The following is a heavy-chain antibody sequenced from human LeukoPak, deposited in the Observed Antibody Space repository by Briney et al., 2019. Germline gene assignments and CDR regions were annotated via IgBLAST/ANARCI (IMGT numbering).Heavy chain of an antibody. CDR1: GGTFSSYA. CDR3: ARGGILDY. V-gene: IGHV1-46*01. D-gene: IGHD2-21*01. CDR2: INPSGGST. Sequence: ASVKVSCKASGGTFSSYAISWVRQAPGQGLEWMGVINPSGGSTSYAQKFQGRVTMTRDTSTSTVYMELSSLRSEDTAVYYCARGGILDYWGQGTLVTVSS. J-gene: IGHJ4*02.